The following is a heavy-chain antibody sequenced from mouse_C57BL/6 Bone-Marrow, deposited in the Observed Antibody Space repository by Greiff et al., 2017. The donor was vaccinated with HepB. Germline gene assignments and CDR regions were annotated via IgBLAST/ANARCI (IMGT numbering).Heavy chain of an antibody. CDR3: GKRLTFAY. J-gene: IGHJ3*01. CDR1: GYTFPSYG. V-gene: IGHV1-81*01. D-gene: IGHD1-2*01. CDR2: IYPRSGNT. Sequence: QVTLKESGAELARPGASVKLSCKASGYTFPSYGISGVKQRTGQGLEWIGEIYPRSGNTYYNEKFKGKATLTADKSSSTAYMELRSLTSEDSALYFCGKRLTFAYWGQGTLVTVSA.